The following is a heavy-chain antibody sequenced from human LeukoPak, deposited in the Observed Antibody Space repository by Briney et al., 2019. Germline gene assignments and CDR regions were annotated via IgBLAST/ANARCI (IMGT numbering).Heavy chain of an antibody. Sequence: GGSLRLSCAASGFTVSSNYMSWVRQAPGKGLEWVSVIYSGGSTYYADSVKGRFTISRDNSKNTLYLQMSSLRVEDTAVYYCARGGSGWYAFDSWGQGTLVTVSS. CDR2: IYSGGST. CDR1: GFTVSSNY. V-gene: IGHV3-66*01. J-gene: IGHJ4*02. D-gene: IGHD6-19*01. CDR3: ARGGSGWYAFDS.